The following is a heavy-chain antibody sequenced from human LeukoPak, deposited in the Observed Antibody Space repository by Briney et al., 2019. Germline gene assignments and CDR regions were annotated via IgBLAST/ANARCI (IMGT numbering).Heavy chain of an antibody. J-gene: IGHJ2*01. CDR1: EYSVSSNSAA. V-gene: IGHV6-1*01. D-gene: IGHD6-13*01. CDR3: ASSIAAAGFIDWYFDL. Sequence: SQTLSLTCAISEYSVSSNSAAWNWIRQSPSRGLEWLGRTYYRSKWYYDYAVSVKSRITINPDTSKNQFSLQLNSVTAADTAVYYCASSIAAAGFIDWYFDLWGRGTLVTVSS. CDR2: TYYRSKWYY.